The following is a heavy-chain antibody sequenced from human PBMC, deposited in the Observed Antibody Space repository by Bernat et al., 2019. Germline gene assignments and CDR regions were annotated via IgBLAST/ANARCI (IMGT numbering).Heavy chain of an antibody. CDR3: AKHSGYDLARGLEYYFDY. Sequence: QLVGSGGGLVQPGGSLRLPCAASGFTFDDYALHGVRQAPGKGRGWVSGISWNRGGIVYADSVKGRFTISRDNAKDSLYLQMNSLTAEDTALYYCAKHSGYDLARGLEYYFDYWGQGTLVTVSS. D-gene: IGHD5-12*01. J-gene: IGHJ4*02. V-gene: IGHV3-9*01. CDR2: ISWNRGGI. CDR1: GFTFDDYA.